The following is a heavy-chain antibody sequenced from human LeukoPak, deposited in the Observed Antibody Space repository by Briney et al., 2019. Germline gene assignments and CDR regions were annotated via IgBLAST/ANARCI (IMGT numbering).Heavy chain of an antibody. Sequence: PGGSLRLSCAASGFTFRAYSMNWVRQAPGKGLEWVSYISSSGRTIYYADSVKGRFTISRDNAKNSLYLQMNSLRAEDTAVYYCARAHNWNYGTFDYWGQGTLVTVSS. CDR3: ARAHNWNYGTFDY. D-gene: IGHD1-7*01. CDR2: ISSSGRTI. V-gene: IGHV3-48*04. J-gene: IGHJ4*02. CDR1: GFTFRAYS.